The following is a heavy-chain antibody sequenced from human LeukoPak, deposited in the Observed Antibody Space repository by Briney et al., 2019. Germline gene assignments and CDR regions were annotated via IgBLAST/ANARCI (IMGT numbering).Heavy chain of an antibody. J-gene: IGHJ4*02. D-gene: IGHD5-18*01. CDR2: IRYDGINK. CDR1: GFTFSSYG. Sequence: PGRSLRLSCAASGFTFSSYGMHWVRQAPGKGLEWVAFIRYDGINKYYADSVKGRFTISRDNSKNTLYLQMNSLRAEDTAVYYCAKRGDSYGTLDYWGQGTLVTVSS. CDR3: AKRGDSYGTLDY. V-gene: IGHV3-30*02.